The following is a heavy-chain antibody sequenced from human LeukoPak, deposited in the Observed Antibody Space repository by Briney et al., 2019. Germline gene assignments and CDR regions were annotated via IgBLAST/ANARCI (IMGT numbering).Heavy chain of an antibody. J-gene: IGHJ4*02. Sequence: GGSLRHSCAASGVIFSNYWKHWVRQAPGKGLVWVSRINRDGSSTSYADSVKGRFTISRDNAKNTLYLQMNSLRAEDTAVYYCARGGGYSYGSFDYWGQGTLVTVSS. CDR1: GVIFSNYW. CDR3: ARGGGYSYGSFDY. D-gene: IGHD5-18*01. V-gene: IGHV3-74*01. CDR2: INRDGSST.